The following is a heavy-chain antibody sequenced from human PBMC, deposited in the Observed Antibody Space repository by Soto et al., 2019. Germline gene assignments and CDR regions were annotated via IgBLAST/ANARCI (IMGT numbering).Heavy chain of an antibody. CDR3: VSSSITNFGVVALFDY. J-gene: IGHJ4*02. D-gene: IGHD3-3*01. Sequence: ASVKVSCKASGYTFTSYGITWVRQAPGQGLEWMGWIRAYNGNTNYAQKLQGRVTMTTDTSTSTAYMELRSLRSDDTAVYYCVSSSITNFGVVALFDYWGQGTLVTVSS. V-gene: IGHV1-18*04. CDR1: GYTFTSYG. CDR2: IRAYNGNT.